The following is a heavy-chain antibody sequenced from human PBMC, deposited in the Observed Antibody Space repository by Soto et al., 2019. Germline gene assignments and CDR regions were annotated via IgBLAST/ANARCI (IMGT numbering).Heavy chain of an antibody. J-gene: IGHJ3*02. CDR3: ARDIDYGDYVDAFDI. V-gene: IGHV3-11*01. D-gene: IGHD4-17*01. CDR1: GFTFRDYY. Sequence: SPRLSCAAPGFTFRDYYISWVPPAPANGVEWVSYISSSGSTIYYADSVKGRFTISRDNAKNSLYLQMNSLRAEDTAVYYCARDIDYGDYVDAFDIWGQGTMVTVSS. CDR2: ISSSGSTI.